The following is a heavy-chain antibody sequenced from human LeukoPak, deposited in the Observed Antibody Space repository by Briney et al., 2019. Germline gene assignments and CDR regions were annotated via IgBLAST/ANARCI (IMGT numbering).Heavy chain of an antibody. CDR1: GFTFSNYY. Sequence: GGSLRLSCTASGFTFSNYYMNWVRQAPGKGLEWVSSISGSSNFAEYTDSVKGRFTISRDNSKNTLYLQLNSLRAEDTALYSCTRCVKRPEGGSGWCNWFDAWGQGTVVTVSS. J-gene: IGHJ5*02. D-gene: IGHD3-3*01. CDR3: TRCVKRPEGGSGWCNWFDA. V-gene: IGHV3-23*01. CDR2: ISGSSNFA.